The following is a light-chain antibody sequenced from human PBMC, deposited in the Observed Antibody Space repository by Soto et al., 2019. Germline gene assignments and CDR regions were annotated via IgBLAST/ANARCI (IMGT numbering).Light chain of an antibody. CDR1: QSVSDY. Sequence: PGDTATLSCRASQSVSDYLAWYQQKPGQAPRLLIYDASIRATGIPARFSGSGSGTDFTLTISSLEPEDFAVYFCQQRSSYSFGQGTKLEIK. J-gene: IGKJ2*03. CDR2: DAS. CDR3: QQRSSYS. V-gene: IGKV3-11*01.